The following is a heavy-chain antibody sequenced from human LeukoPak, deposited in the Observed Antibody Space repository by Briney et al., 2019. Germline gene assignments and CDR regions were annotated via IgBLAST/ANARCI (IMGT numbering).Heavy chain of an antibody. CDR2: IYHSGST. D-gene: IGHD5-24*01. CDR3: ARDRRDGYNDFDY. CDR1: GYSISSGYY. V-gene: IGHV4-38-2*02. J-gene: IGHJ4*02. Sequence: SETLSLTCAVSGYSISSGYYWGWIRQPPGKGLEWIGSIYHSGSTYYNPSLKSRVTISVDTSKNQFSLKLSSVTAADTAVYYCARDRRDGYNDFDYWGQGTLVIVSS.